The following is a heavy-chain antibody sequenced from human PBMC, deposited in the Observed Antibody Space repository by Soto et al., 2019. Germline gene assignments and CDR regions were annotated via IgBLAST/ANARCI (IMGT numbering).Heavy chain of an antibody. Sequence: GGSRRLSWAAAGFTVSSNYISWVRQAPGKGLEWVSVIYSGGSTYYADSVKGRLTISRDNSKNTLYLQMNSLRAEDTAVYYCASTGGYRYGYWATDYYYYGMDVWGQGTTVTVSS. J-gene: IGHJ6*02. CDR2: IYSGGST. CDR3: ASTGGYRYGYWATDYYYYGMDV. D-gene: IGHD5-18*01. V-gene: IGHV3-53*01. CDR1: GFTVSSNY.